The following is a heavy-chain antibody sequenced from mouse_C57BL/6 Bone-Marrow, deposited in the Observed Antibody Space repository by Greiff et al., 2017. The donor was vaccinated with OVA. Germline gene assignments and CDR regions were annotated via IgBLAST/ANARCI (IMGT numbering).Heavy chain of an antibody. CDR2: IRSKSNNYAT. V-gene: IGHV10-1*01. J-gene: IGHJ4*01. CDR1: GFSFNTYA. Sequence: DAGGGLVQPKGSLNLSCAASGFSFNTYAMNWVRQAPGKGLEWVARIRSKSNNYATYYADSVKDRFTISRDDAESMLYLQMNNLKTEDTAMYSCVRYFYAMDYWGQGTSVTVSS. CDR3: VRYFYAMDY.